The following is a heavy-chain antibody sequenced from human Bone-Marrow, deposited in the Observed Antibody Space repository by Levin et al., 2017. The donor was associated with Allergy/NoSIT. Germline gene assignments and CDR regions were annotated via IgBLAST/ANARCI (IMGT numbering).Heavy chain of an antibody. CDR1: GYMFRNFG. V-gene: IGHV1-18*01. D-gene: IGHD1-26*01. CDR3: ARDSGLWAGEPINWFDP. CDR2: ISPYTPKT. J-gene: IGHJ5*02. Sequence: PGESLKISCKASGYMFRNFGVAWVRQAPGEGLEWMGGISPYTPKTTYAQKFQDRVTMTTDASTNTAYMELRGLRSDDTAVYYCARDSGLWAGEPINWFDPWGQGTLVIVSS.